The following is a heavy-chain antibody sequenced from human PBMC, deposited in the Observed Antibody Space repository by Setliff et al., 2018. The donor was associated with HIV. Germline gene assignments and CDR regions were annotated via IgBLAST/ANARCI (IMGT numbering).Heavy chain of an antibody. CDR3: ARSPVGTPEYYFDY. CDR2: IYSSGSI. D-gene: IGHD1-26*01. J-gene: IGHJ4*02. V-gene: IGHV4-59*11. CDR1: GGSISGHY. Sequence: SETLSLTCTVSGGSISGHYWSWIRQSPGKALEWIGYIYSSGSIIYNPSLKSRLAMSVDSSKNQFSLNLSSVTAADTAVYYCARSPVGTPEYYFDYWGQGTLVTVSS.